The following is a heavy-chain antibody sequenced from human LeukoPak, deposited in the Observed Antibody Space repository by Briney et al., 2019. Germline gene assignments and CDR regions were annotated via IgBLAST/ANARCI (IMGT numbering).Heavy chain of an antibody. CDR1: GGSISSGDYY. Sequence: PSQTLSLTCTVSGGSISSGDYYWSWIRQPPGKGLEWIGYIYYSGSTYYNPSLKSRVTISVDTSKNQFSLKLSSVTAADTAVYYCARGRFLEWTYFDYWGQGTLVTVSS. V-gene: IGHV4-30-4*08. D-gene: IGHD3-3*01. J-gene: IGHJ4*02. CDR2: IYYSGST. CDR3: ARGRFLEWTYFDY.